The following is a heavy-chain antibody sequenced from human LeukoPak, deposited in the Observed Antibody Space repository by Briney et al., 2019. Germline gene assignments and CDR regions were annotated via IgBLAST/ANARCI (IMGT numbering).Heavy chain of an antibody. CDR1: GFTGSHNY. CDR2: ISGSGGST. V-gene: IGHV3-23*01. J-gene: IGHJ4*02. CDR3: AKDGYDSSGYYFPSEYYYFDY. Sequence: PGGSLRLSCAASGFTGSHNYMSWVRQAPGKGLEWVSAISGSGGSTYYADSVKGRFTISRDNSKNTLYLQMNSLRAEDTAVYYCAKDGYDSSGYYFPSEYYYFDYWGQGTLVTVSS. D-gene: IGHD3-22*01.